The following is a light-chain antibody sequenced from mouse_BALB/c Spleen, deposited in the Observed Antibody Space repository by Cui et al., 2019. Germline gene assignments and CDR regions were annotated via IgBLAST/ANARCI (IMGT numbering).Light chain of an antibody. CDR2: LTS. V-gene: IGKV4-68*01. CDR3: QQWSSNPT. Sequence: QIVLTQSPALMSASPGEKATMTCSASSSVSYMYWYQQKPRSAPKPWIYLTSNLASGVPARFSGSGSGTSYSLTISRMEAEDAATYYCQQWSSNPTFGGGTKLEIK. J-gene: IGKJ2*01. CDR1: SSVSY.